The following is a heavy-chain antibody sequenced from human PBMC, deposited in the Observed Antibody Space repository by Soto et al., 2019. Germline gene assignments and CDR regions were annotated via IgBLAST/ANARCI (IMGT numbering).Heavy chain of an antibody. J-gene: IGHJ4*02. CDR3: ASVAVPAARGPLHY. CDR1: GGSISSYY. D-gene: IGHD2-2*01. Sequence: SETLSLTCTVSGGSISSYYWSWIRQPPGKGLEWIGYIYYSGSTNYNPSLKSRVTISVDTSKNQFSLKLSSVTAADTAVYYCASVAVPAARGPLHYWGQGTLVTVSS. V-gene: IGHV4-59*01. CDR2: IYYSGST.